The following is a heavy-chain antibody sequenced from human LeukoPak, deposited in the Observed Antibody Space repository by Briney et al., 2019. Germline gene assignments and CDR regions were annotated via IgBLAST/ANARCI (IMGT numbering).Heavy chain of an antibody. J-gene: IGHJ4*02. V-gene: IGHV1-69*13. Sequence: ASVKVSCKASGGTFSSYAISWVRQAPGQGLEWMGGIIPIFGTANYAQKFQGRVTITADESTSTAYMELSSLRSEDTAVYYCARDLTVAGTVLFDYWGQGTLVTVSS. D-gene: IGHD6-19*01. CDR3: ARDLTVAGTVLFDY. CDR1: GGTFSSYA. CDR2: IIPIFGTA.